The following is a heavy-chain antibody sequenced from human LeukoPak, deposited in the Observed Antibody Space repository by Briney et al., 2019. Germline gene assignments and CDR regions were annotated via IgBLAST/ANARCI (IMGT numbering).Heavy chain of an antibody. CDR1: GYTFTSYA. D-gene: IGHD3-9*01. Sequence: ASVKVSCKASGYTFTSYALHWVRQAPGQRLEWMGLINTANDDTKYSPEFQGRVTISTDTSASTAYMELSSLRSEDMAVYYCAREAGTGYSPFFSYWGQGTLVAVSS. CDR3: AREAGTGYSPFFSY. CDR2: INTANDDT. V-gene: IGHV1-3*03. J-gene: IGHJ4*02.